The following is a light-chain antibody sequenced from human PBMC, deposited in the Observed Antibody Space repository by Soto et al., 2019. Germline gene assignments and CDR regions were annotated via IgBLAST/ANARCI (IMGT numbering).Light chain of an antibody. Sequence: DIPMTQSPSSLSASIGDRVTITCRASQSISSYLNWYQQKPGKAPMLLIYGATNLQSGVPSRFSGSGSRTDFTLTVSSLQPEDFATYFCQQSFSVRSWTFGQGTKVEIK. V-gene: IGKV1-39*01. J-gene: IGKJ1*01. CDR1: QSISSY. CDR2: GAT. CDR3: QQSFSVRSWT.